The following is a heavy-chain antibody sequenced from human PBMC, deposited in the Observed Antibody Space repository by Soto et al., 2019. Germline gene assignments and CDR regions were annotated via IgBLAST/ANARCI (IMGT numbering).Heavy chain of an antibody. Sequence: GGSLRLSCAASGFTFSSYAMSWVRQAPGKGLEWVSAISGSGGSTYYADSVKGRFTISRDNSKNTLYLQMNSLRAEDTAVYYCAKDFRATVTIGGLDPWAQGTPVTVSS. CDR2: ISGSGGST. V-gene: IGHV3-23*01. CDR3: AKDFRATVTIGGLDP. CDR1: GFTFSSYA. D-gene: IGHD4-17*01. J-gene: IGHJ5*02.